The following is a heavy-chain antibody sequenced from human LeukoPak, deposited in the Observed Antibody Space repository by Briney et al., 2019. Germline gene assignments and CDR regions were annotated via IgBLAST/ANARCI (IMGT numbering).Heavy chain of an antibody. Sequence: GGPLRLSCAASGFTFSSYAMNWPPQAPGKGLVWVSRIKPDGSTINYAEAVQGRFTISRENAKNTLYLQMNSRRAEDTAVYYCATAGNYRFDYWGEGTLVTVSS. CDR3: ATAGNYRFDY. V-gene: IGHV3-74*01. CDR1: GFTFSSYA. J-gene: IGHJ4*02. CDR2: IKPDGSTI. D-gene: IGHD1-7*01.